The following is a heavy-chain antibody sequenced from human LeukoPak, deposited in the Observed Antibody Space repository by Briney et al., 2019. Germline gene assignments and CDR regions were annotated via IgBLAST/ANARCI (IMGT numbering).Heavy chain of an antibody. V-gene: IGHV1-2*02. CDR2: INPNSGGT. CDR1: AYTFTGYF. D-gene: IGHD7-27*01. J-gene: IGHJ4*02. Sequence: ASVKVSCKASAYTFTGYFMHWVRQAPGQGLEWMGWINPNSGGTNYAQKFQDRVTMTRDTSTSTAYMELSRLRSDDTAVYYCARALTADYWGQGTLVTVSS. CDR3: ARALTADY.